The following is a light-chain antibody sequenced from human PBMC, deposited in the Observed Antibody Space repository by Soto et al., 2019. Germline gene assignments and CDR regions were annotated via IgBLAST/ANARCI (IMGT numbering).Light chain of an antibody. CDR1: QSVSNNY. Sequence: MMMTQSPGTLSLSPGERATLSCRTSQSVSNNYLAWYQQKPGQAPRLLIYGASSRATGIPDRFSGSGSGTDFTLSISRLEPEDFAVYYCQQYSSLWTFGQGTKVDIK. V-gene: IGKV3-20*01. CDR2: GAS. J-gene: IGKJ1*01. CDR3: QQYSSLWT.